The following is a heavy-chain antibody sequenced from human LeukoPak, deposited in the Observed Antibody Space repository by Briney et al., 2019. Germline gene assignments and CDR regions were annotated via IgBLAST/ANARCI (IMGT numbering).Heavy chain of an antibody. V-gene: IGHV3-11*01. J-gene: IGHJ3*02. CDR2: ISSSGSTI. CDR3: ARDRDGYIMTDAFDI. CDR1: GFTFSDYY. D-gene: IGHD5-24*01. Sequence: GGSLRLSCAASGFTFSDYYMSWIRQAPGKGLEWVSYISSSGSTIYYADSVKGRFTISRDNAKNSLYLQMNSLRAEDTAVYYCARDRDGYIMTDAFDIWGQGTMVTVSS.